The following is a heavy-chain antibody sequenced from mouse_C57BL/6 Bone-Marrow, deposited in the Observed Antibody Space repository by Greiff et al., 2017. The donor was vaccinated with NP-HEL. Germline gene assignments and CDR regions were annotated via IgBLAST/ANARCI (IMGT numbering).Heavy chain of an antibody. J-gene: IGHJ1*03. CDR3: VRVGYDGSSYPWYFDV. CDR1: GFTFNTYA. CDR2: IRSKSSNYAT. Sequence: EVQRVESGGGLVQPKGSLKLSCAASGFTFNTYAMHWVRQAPGKGLEWVARIRSKSSNYATYYADSVKDRFTISRDDSQSMLYLQMKNLKTEDTAMYYCVRVGYDGSSYPWYFDVWGTGTTVTVSS. D-gene: IGHD1-1*01. V-gene: IGHV10-3*01.